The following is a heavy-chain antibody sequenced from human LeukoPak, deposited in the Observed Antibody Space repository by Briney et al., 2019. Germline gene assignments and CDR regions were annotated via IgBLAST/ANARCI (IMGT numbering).Heavy chain of an antibody. CDR3: AKTYCGDTGSQLGRFDS. Sequence: GESLKISCKGSGYDFSNHWIAWVRQMPGKGLEWMGIIYPGDSDTRYSPSFQGQVTISADKSITSAYLQWTTLKASDTATYYCAKTYCGDTGSQLGRFDSWGQGTLVTVSS. CDR1: GYDFSNHW. J-gene: IGHJ4*02. D-gene: IGHD2-21*01. V-gene: IGHV5-51*01. CDR2: IYPGDSDT.